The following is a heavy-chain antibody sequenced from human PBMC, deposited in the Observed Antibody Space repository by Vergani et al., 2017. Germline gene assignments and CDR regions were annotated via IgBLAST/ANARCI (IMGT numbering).Heavy chain of an antibody. Sequence: EVQLLESGGGLVQPGGSLRLSCAASGFTISNYAMSWVRQAPGKGLEWFSTISGSGGSTYYADSVKGRFTISRDISKNTLYLQMKSLRAEDTAVYYCAKAGDYEYFHHWGQGTLVTVSS. CDR2: ISGSGGST. CDR1: GFTISNYA. J-gene: IGHJ1*01. V-gene: IGHV3-23*01. CDR3: AKAGDYEYFHH. D-gene: IGHD2-21*02.